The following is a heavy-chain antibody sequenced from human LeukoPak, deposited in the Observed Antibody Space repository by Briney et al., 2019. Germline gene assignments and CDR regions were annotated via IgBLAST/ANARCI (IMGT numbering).Heavy chain of an antibody. CDR1: GYTFTSYG. J-gene: IGHJ5*02. CDR2: INAYNGNT. CDR3: ARDYCSGGSCYLVLDP. V-gene: IGHV1-18*01. D-gene: IGHD2-15*01. Sequence: ASVKVSCKASGYTFTSYGISWVRQAPGQGLEWMGWINAYNGNTNYAQKLQSRVTMTTDTSTSTAYMELRSLRSDDTAVYYCARDYCSGGSCYLVLDPWGQGTLVTVSS.